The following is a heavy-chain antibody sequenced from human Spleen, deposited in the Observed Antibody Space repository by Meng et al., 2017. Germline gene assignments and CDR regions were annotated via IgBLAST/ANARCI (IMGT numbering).Heavy chain of an antibody. D-gene: IGHD3-22*01. CDR2: IETKPNNYAT. V-gene: IGHV3-73*01. CDR3: ATSITMIVVVITHFDY. Sequence: GESLKISCAVSGVTFSGSDIHWVRQASGKGLEWVGRIETKPNNYATSYGESLRGRFTISRDDSKNMAYLQMNSLETEDTAVYYCATSITMIVVVITHFDYWGQGTLVTVSS. J-gene: IGHJ4*02. CDR1: GVTFSGSD.